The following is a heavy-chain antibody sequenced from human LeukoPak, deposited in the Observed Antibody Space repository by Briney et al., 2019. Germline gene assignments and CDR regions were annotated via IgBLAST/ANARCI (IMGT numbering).Heavy chain of an antibody. V-gene: IGHV4-59*01. CDR1: GASMNSYY. Sequence: SETLSLTCTVSGASMNSYYWSWLRQPPGKGLEWIGYVFYTGSTKYNPSLESRVTISIDRSMNKFSMKLTSVTTADTAIYYCARGSSWGEHSWGQGTLVAVSS. CDR3: ARGSSWGEHS. J-gene: IGHJ4*02. D-gene: IGHD3-16*01. CDR2: VFYTGST.